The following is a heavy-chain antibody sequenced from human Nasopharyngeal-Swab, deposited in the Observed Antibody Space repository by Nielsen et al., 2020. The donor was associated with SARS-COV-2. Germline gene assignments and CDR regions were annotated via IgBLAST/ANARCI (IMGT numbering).Heavy chain of an antibody. CDR3: ARHLRDGVVVATPYYFDY. V-gene: IGHV4-39*01. Sequence: SETLSLTCNVSGGSSSSSSYYWGWIRKPPGKGLEWIGSIYYSGSTYYNPSLKSRVTISVDTSKNQFSLKLSSVTAADTAVYYCARHLRDGVVVATPYYFDYWGQGTLVTVSS. J-gene: IGHJ4*02. CDR1: GGSSSSSSYY. CDR2: IYYSGST. D-gene: IGHD2-15*01.